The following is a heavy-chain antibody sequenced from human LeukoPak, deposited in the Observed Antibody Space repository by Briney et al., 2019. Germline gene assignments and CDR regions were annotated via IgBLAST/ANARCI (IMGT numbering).Heavy chain of an antibody. Sequence: PGGSLRLSCAASGFTFSSYWMSWVRQAPGKGLEWVANIKQDGSEKYYVDSVKGRFTISRDNAKNSLYLQMNSLRAEDTAVYYCARGMATKTWNFDYWGQGTLVTVSS. J-gene: IGHJ4*02. CDR2: IKQDGSEK. V-gene: IGHV3-7*03. D-gene: IGHD5-24*01. CDR3: ARGMATKTWNFDY. CDR1: GFTFSSYW.